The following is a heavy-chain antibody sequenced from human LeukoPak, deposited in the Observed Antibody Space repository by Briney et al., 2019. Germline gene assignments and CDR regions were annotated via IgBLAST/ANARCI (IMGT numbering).Heavy chain of an antibody. Sequence: GGSLRLSCAASRFIFRNYAMSWVRQTPGRGLEWLSIISGTADSKYYADSVKGRFTISRDNPRSTLYLEMNILRAEDTAVYYCAKADATIGGAFDTWGQGTMVIVSS. CDR3: AKADATIGGAFDT. CDR2: ISGTADSK. CDR1: RFIFRNYA. D-gene: IGHD3-16*01. J-gene: IGHJ3*02. V-gene: IGHV3-23*01.